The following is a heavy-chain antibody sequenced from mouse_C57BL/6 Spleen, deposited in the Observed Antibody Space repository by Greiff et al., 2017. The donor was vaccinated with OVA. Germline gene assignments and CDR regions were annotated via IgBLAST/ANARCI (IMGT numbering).Heavy chain of an antibody. J-gene: IGHJ2*01. CDR1: GFTFSDYG. CDR3: ARERLISFFDY. CDR2: ISSGSSTI. Sequence: EVKVVESGGGLVKPGGSLKLSCAASGFTFSDYGMHWVRQAPEKGLEWVAYISSGSSTIYYADTVKGRFTISRDNAKNTLFLQMTSLRSEDTAMYYCARERLISFFDYWGQGTTLTVSS. V-gene: IGHV5-17*01.